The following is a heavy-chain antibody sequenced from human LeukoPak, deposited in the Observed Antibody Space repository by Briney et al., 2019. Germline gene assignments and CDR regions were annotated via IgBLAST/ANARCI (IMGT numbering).Heavy chain of an antibody. Sequence: PGGSLRLSCAASGFTFDDYGMSWVRPAPGKGLEWVSGINWNGGSTGYADSVKGRFTISRDNAKNSLYLQMNSLRAEDTALYYCARGERIDFWSGYYDYWGQGTLVTVSS. D-gene: IGHD3-3*01. J-gene: IGHJ4*02. CDR1: GFTFDDYG. CDR2: INWNGGST. CDR3: ARGERIDFWSGYYDY. V-gene: IGHV3-20*04.